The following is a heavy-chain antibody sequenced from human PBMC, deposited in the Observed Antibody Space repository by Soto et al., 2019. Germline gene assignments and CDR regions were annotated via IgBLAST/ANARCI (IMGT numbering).Heavy chain of an antibody. CDR2: IIPIFGTA. CDR1: GGTFSSYA. D-gene: IGHD3-22*01. J-gene: IGHJ3*02. CDR3: ARDPPYYYDSSGYDAFDI. Sequence: SVKVSCKASGGTFSSYAISWVRQAPGQGLEWMGGIIPIFGTANYAQKFQGRVTITADESTSTAYMELRSLRSDDTAVYYCARDPPYYYDSSGYDAFDIWGQGTMVTVSS. V-gene: IGHV1-69*13.